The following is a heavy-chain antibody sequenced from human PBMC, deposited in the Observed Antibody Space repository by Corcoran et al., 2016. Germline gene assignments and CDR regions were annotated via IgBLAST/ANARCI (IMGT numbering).Heavy chain of an antibody. CDR1: GGTFSSYA. J-gene: IGHJ6*02. CDR2: IIPIFGTA. D-gene: IGHD6-19*01. CDR3: AIPLAVAGPYGMDV. V-gene: IGHV1-69*06. Sequence: QVQLVQSGAEVKKPGSSVKVSCKASGGTFSSYAISWVRQAPGQGLEWMGGIIPIFGTANYAQKFQGRVTITADKSTNTAYMELRSLRSEDTAVYYCAIPLAVAGPYGMDVWGQGTTVTVSS.